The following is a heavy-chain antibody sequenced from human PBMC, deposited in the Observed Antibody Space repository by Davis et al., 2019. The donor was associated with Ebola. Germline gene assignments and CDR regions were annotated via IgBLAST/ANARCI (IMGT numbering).Heavy chain of an antibody. CDR1: GGSFSGYY. V-gene: IGHV4-34*01. D-gene: IGHD6-6*01. J-gene: IGHJ2*01. CDR3: ARVLAARPWYFDL. CDR2: INHSGST. Sequence: PGGSLRLSCAVYGGSFSGYYWSWIRQPPGKGLEWIGEINHSGSTNYNPSLKSRVTISVDTSKNQFSLKLSSVTAADTAVYYCARVLAARPWYFDLWGRGTLVTVSS.